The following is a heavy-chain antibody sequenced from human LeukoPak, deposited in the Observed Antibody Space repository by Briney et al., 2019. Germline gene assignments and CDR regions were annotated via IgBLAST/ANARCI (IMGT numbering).Heavy chain of an antibody. D-gene: IGHD3-10*01. Sequence: SETLSLTCTVSGGSISSYYWSWIRQPPGKGLEWIGYIYYSGSTNYNPSLKSRVTISVDTSKNQFSLKLSSVTAADTAMYYCARVYPLWDYFDYWGQGTLVTVSS. V-gene: IGHV4-59*01. CDR2: IYYSGST. CDR1: GGSISSYY. J-gene: IGHJ4*02. CDR3: ARVYPLWDYFDY.